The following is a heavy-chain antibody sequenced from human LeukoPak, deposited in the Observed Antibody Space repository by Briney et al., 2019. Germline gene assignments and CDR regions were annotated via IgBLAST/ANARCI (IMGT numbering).Heavy chain of an antibody. CDR3: ARSRKQQLVLPWFDP. J-gene: IGHJ5*02. Sequence: GGSLRLSCAASGFTFDDYGMSWVRQAPGKGLEWVSGINWNGGSTGYADSVKGRFTISRDNAKNSLYLQMNSPRAEDTALYYCARSRKQQLVLPWFDPWGQGTLVTVSS. V-gene: IGHV3-20*04. D-gene: IGHD6-13*01. CDR1: GFTFDDYG. CDR2: INWNGGST.